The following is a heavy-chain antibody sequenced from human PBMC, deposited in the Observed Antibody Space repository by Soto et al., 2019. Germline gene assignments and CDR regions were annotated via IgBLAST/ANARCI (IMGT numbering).Heavy chain of an antibody. CDR3: ARATVDSPMGDFDY. Sequence: ASVKVSCKASGYTFTNFGITWVRQARGQGLEWMGWISAYSGNTNYAQRLQDRVTMTTDTSTTTAYMELRSLRSDDTAVYYCARATVDSPMGDFDYWGQGTLVTVSS. CDR1: GYTFTNFG. V-gene: IGHV1-18*01. D-gene: IGHD5-18*01. J-gene: IGHJ4*02. CDR2: ISAYSGNT.